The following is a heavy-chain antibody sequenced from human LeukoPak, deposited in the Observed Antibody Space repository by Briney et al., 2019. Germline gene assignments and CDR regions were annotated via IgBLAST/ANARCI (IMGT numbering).Heavy chain of an antibody. J-gene: IGHJ6*02. D-gene: IGHD2-2*01. CDR2: ISYDGSNK. V-gene: IGHV3-30-3*01. CDR3: ARGRNQLLLGYYGMDV. CDR1: GFTFSSYA. Sequence: GGSLRLSCAASGFTFSSYAMHWVRQAPGKGLEWVAVISYDGSNKYYADSVKGRFTISRDNSKNTLYLQMNSLRAEDKAVYYCARGRNQLLLGYYGMDVWGQGTTVTVSS.